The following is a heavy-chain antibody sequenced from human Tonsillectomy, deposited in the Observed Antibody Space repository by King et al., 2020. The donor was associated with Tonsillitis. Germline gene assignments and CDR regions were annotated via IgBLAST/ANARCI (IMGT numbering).Heavy chain of an antibody. CDR1: GGSFSGYY. Sequence: VQLQQWGAGLLKPSETLSLTCALYGGSFSGYYWSWIRQPPGKGLEWIGEINHSGSTTYNPSLKSRVTISVDTSKNHLSLNLTSATAADTAVYYCARARGVTRLPAGGRWGQGNLVTVSS. D-gene: IGHD4-17*01. J-gene: IGHJ4*02. V-gene: IGHV4-34*01. CDR3: ARARGVTRLPAGGR. CDR2: INHSGST.